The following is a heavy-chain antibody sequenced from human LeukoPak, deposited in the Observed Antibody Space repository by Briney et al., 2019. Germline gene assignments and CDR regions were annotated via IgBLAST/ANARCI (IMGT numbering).Heavy chain of an antibody. Sequence: PSETLSLTCTVSGGSISSDYWNYYWNWIRQSAGKGLEWIGRIHITGSTNYNPSLKSRVTVSVDTSKNQFSLKLTSVTAADTAVYYCARDPRDIPGRGGWGQGTLVTVSS. V-gene: IGHV4-4*07. CDR1: GGSISSDYWNYY. J-gene: IGHJ4*02. D-gene: IGHD3-10*01. CDR2: IHITGST. CDR3: ARDPRDIPGRGG.